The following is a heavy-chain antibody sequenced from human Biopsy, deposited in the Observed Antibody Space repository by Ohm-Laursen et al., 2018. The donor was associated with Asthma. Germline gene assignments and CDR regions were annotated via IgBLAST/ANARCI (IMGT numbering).Heavy chain of an antibody. J-gene: IGHJ4*02. CDR2: ISYDGSNK. Sequence: SLRLSCSASGFTFSSYGMHWVRQAPGKRLEWVAVISYDGSNKYYADSVKGRFTISRDNSKNTLYLQMNSLRAEDTAVYYCARDLHPTIHLGELSEGFDYWGQGTLVTVSS. CDR3: ARDLHPTIHLGELSEGFDY. V-gene: IGHV3-30*03. D-gene: IGHD3-16*02. CDR1: GFTFSSYG.